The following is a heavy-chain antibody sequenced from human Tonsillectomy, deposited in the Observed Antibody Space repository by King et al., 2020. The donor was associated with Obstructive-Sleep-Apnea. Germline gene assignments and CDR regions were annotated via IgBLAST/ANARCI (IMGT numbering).Heavy chain of an antibody. J-gene: IGHJ3*02. CDR3: ARECGGDCFEDAFDI. CDR1: GFTFSGYA. CDR2: IAYEGINE. Sequence: VQLVESGGGVVQPGRSLRLSCAASGFTFSGYAMHGVRQAPGKGLEWVEIIAYEGINEYYADSVKGRFTIYSDNSKNTLYLQMNSLRAEDTAVYYCARECGGDCFEDAFDIWGQGTMVTVSS. D-gene: IGHD2-21*02. V-gene: IGHV3-30-3*01.